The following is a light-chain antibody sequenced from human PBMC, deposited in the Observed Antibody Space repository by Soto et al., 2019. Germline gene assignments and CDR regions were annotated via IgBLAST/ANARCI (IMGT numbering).Light chain of an antibody. Sequence: EIVLTQSPATLSLSPGERATLSCRTSQSVSSYFAWYQQKPGRAPRLLIYDASNRATGIPARFIGSGSGTDFTLTISCLEPEDFAVYYCQQRSNWPITFGRGTRLEIK. V-gene: IGKV3-11*01. CDR3: QQRSNWPIT. J-gene: IGKJ5*01. CDR2: DAS. CDR1: QSVSSY.